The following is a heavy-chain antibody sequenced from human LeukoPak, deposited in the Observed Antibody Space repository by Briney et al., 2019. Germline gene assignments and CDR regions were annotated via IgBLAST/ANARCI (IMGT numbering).Heavy chain of an antibody. CDR2: ISSSGSTI. J-gene: IGHJ5*02. Sequence: GGSLRLSCAASGFTFSDYYMSWIRQAPGKGLEWVPYISSSGSTIYYADSVKGRFTISRDNAKNSLYLQMNSLRAEDTAVYYCARGHVNIVVVPAASDGGYGWFDPWGQGTLVTVSS. CDR1: GFTFSDYY. CDR3: ARGHVNIVVVPAASDGGYGWFDP. V-gene: IGHV3-11*01. D-gene: IGHD2-2*01.